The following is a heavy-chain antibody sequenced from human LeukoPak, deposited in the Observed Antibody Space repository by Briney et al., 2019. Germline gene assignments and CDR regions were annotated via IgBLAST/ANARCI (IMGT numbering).Heavy chain of an antibody. J-gene: IGHJ5*02. Sequence: PSETLSLTCSVSGGSISSSSYYWGWIRQPPGKGLEWIGSIYYSGSTYYNPSLKSRVTISVDTSKNQFSLKLSSVTAADTAVYYCASSGYGGRFDPWGQGTLVTVSS. V-gene: IGHV4-39*01. D-gene: IGHD5-12*01. CDR3: ASSGYGGRFDP. CDR1: GGSISSSSYY. CDR2: IYYSGST.